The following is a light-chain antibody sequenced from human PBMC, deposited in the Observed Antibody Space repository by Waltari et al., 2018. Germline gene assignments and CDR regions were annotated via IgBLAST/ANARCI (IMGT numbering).Light chain of an antibody. Sequence: DIQMTQPPSSLSASVGDTVTISCRASQNIRTYLNWYQQKPGRAPRILIYAASSLHSGVPSRFGGSGSGTDFTLTISSLQPEDFATYYCQQTVTTPPEFTFGLGTKLQIK. CDR2: AAS. J-gene: IGKJ2*01. V-gene: IGKV1-39*01. CDR1: QNIRTY. CDR3: QQTVTTPPEFT.